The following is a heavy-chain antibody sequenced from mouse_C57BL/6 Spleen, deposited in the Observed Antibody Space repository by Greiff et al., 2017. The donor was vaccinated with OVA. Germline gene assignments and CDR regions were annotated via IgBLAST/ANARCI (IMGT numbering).Heavy chain of an antibody. CDR3: ARGVYDYDRVYFDY. V-gene: IGHV1-64*01. Sequence: VQLKQPGAELVKPGASVKLSCKASGYTFTSYWMHWVKQRPGQGLEWIGMIHPNSGSTNYNEKFKSKATLTVDKSSSTAYMQLSSLTSEDSAVYYCARGVYDYDRVYFDYWGQGTTLTVSS. D-gene: IGHD2-4*01. CDR1: GYTFTSYW. CDR2: IHPNSGST. J-gene: IGHJ2*01.